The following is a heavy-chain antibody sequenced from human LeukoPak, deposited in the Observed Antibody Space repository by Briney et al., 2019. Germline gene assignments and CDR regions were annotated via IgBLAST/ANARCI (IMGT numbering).Heavy chain of an antibody. V-gene: IGHV2-5*01. J-gene: IGHJ4*02. Sequence: SGPTLVNPTQTLTLTCTFSGFSLSTSGVGVGWIRQPPGKALERLSLIYWYDDTRYSPSLKSRLTITKDTSKNQVVLTMTNMDPVDTATYYCAHIYGSGSYYDYWGQGTLVTVSS. CDR3: AHIYGSGSYYDY. CDR1: GFSLSTSGVG. CDR2: IYWYDDT. D-gene: IGHD3-10*01.